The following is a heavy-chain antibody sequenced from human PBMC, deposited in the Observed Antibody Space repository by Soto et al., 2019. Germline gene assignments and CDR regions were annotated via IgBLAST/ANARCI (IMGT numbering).Heavy chain of an antibody. Sequence: SVKVSCKASGGTFSSYAISRVRQAPGQGLEWMGGIIPIFGTANYAQKFQGRVTITADESTSTAYMELSSLRSEDTAVYYCARTRGNWNYRRVDYGMDVWGQGTTVTVSS. V-gene: IGHV1-69*13. CDR1: GGTFSSYA. J-gene: IGHJ6*02. CDR2: IIPIFGTA. CDR3: ARTRGNWNYRRVDYGMDV. D-gene: IGHD1-7*01.